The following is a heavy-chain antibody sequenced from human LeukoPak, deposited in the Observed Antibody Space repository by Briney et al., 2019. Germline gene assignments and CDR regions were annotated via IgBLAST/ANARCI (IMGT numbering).Heavy chain of an antibody. CDR3: AKFPSTVPTNYFDY. CDR1: GFTFNSYG. Sequence: GGSLRLSCGTSGFTFNSYGMSWVRQAPGKGLEWVSIISGSGGTTYYADSVKGRFTISRDNSKNTLYLQMNSLRAEDTAIYYCAKFPSTVPTNYFDYWGQGTLVTVSS. V-gene: IGHV3-23*01. CDR2: ISGSGGTT. J-gene: IGHJ4*02. D-gene: IGHD2-2*01.